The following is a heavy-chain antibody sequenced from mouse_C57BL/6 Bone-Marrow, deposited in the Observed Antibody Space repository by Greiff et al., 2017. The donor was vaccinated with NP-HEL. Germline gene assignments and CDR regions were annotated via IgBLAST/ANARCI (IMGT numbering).Heavy chain of an antibody. CDR1: GYSITSGYY. V-gene: IGHV3-6*01. D-gene: IGHD1-1*01. CDR2: ISYDGSN. CDR3: ARRDYYGSRGYAMDY. Sequence: EVKLQESGPGLVKPSQSLSLTCSVTGYSITSGYYWNWIRQFPGNKLEWMGYISYDGSNNYNPSLKNRISITRDTSKNQFFLKLNSVTTEDTATYYCARRDYYGSRGYAMDYWGQGTSVTVSS. J-gene: IGHJ4*01.